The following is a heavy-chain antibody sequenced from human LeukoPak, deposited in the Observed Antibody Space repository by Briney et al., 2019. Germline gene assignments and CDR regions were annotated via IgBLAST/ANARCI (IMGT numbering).Heavy chain of an antibody. CDR2: IIPIFGTA. D-gene: IGHD5-18*01. J-gene: IGHJ4*02. CDR3: ATHGYSYGYDFDY. V-gene: IGHV1-69*13. CDR1: GGTFSSYA. Sequence: GASVTVSCKASGGTFSSYAISWVRQAPGQGLEWMGGIIPIFGTANYAQKFQGRVTITADESTSTAYMELSSLRSEDTAVYYCATHGYSYGYDFDYWGQGTLVTVSS.